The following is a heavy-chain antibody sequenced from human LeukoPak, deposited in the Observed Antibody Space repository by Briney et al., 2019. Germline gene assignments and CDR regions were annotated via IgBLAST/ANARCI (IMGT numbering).Heavy chain of an antibody. J-gene: IGHJ4*02. Sequence: SQTLSLTCAISGDSVSNNIASWDWIRQSPSRGLEWLGRTYYLSHCVRDYAESVRRRITINPDTSKNKFSLLLNSVRPGDSAVYFCARRGDGNSYYDYWGQGILVTVSS. V-gene: IGHV6-1*01. CDR1: GDSVSNNIAS. CDR2: TYYLSHCVR. CDR3: ARRGDGNSYYDY. D-gene: IGHD3-16*01.